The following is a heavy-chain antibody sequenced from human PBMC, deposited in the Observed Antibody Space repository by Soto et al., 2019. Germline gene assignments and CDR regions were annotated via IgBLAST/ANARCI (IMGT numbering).Heavy chain of an antibody. CDR2: IYPGDSDT. J-gene: IGHJ6*02. V-gene: IGHV5-51*03. D-gene: IGHD3-9*01. CDR1: GYSFTSYW. Sequence: GESLKISCKGSGYSFTSYWIGWVRQMPGKGLEWMGIIYPGDSDTRYSPSFQGQVTISADKSISTAYLQMDTLRSEDTAVYYCARPGSGYDVLTGHYFYYYHAIDVWGQGTTVTVSS. CDR3: ARPGSGYDVLTGHYFYYYHAIDV.